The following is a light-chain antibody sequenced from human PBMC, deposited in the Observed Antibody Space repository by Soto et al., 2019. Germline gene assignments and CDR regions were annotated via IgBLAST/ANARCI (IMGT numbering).Light chain of an antibody. CDR1: SSDVGSYNL. V-gene: IGLV2-23*01. J-gene: IGLJ1*01. Sequence: QSALTQPASVSGSPGQSITISCTGTSSDVGSYNLVSWYQQHPGKAPKLMIYEGSKRPSGVSNRFSGSKSGNTASLIISGLQAEDEADYYCCSYAGSSTWVFGTGTKLTVL. CDR3: CSYAGSSTWV. CDR2: EGS.